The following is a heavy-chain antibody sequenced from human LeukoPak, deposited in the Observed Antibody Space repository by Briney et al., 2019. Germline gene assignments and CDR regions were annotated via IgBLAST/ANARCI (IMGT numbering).Heavy chain of an antibody. CDR1: GFTFSSYS. CDR2: ISSSSSYI. D-gene: IGHD2-8*01. Sequence: PGGSLRLSCAASGFTFSSYSMNWVRQAPGKGLEWVSSISSSSSYIYYADSVKGRFTISRDNAKNSLYLQMNSLRAEDTAVYYCARAAAYCTNGVCYKDLGEDYYYHMDVWGKGTTVTVSS. J-gene: IGHJ6*03. CDR3: ARAAAYCTNGVCYKDLGEDYYYHMDV. V-gene: IGHV3-21*01.